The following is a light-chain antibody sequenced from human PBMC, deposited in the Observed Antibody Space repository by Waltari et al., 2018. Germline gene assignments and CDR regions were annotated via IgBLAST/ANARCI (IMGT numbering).Light chain of an antibody. Sequence: DIQMTQSPSSLSASVGDRVTITCRASQRISSYLNWYQQKPGKAPKLLIYAASSLQSGVPSRFSGSGSGTDFTLTISSLQPEDFATYYCQQSYTPLTFGGGTKVEIK. V-gene: IGKV1-39*01. J-gene: IGKJ4*01. CDR2: AAS. CDR3: QQSYTPLT. CDR1: QRISSY.